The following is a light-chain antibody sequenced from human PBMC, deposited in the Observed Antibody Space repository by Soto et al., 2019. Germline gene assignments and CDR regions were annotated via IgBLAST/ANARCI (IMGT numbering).Light chain of an antibody. V-gene: IGKV1-5*01. CDR2: DAS. CDR1: QSISSW. J-gene: IGKJ1*01. CDR3: QQYNSYSPKT. Sequence: DIQMTQSPSTLSASVGDRVTITSRASQSISSWLAWYQQKPGKAPKLLIYDASSLESGVPSRFSGSGSGTEFTLTISSLQPDDFATYYRQQYNSYSPKTFGQGTKVEIK.